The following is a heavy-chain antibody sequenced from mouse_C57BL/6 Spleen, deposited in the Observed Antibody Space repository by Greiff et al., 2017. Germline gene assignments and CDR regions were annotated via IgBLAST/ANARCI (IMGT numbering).Heavy chain of an antibody. CDR2: IDPSDSYT. Sequence: QVQLQQPGAELVMPGASVKLSCKASGYTFTSYWMHWVKQRPGQGLEWIGEIDPSDSYTNYNQKFKGKSTLTVDKSSSTAYMQLSSLTSEDSAVYYCARRGNYVGYAMDYWGQGTSVTVSS. CDR3: ARRGNYVGYAMDY. D-gene: IGHD2-1*01. V-gene: IGHV1-69*01. J-gene: IGHJ4*01. CDR1: GYTFTSYW.